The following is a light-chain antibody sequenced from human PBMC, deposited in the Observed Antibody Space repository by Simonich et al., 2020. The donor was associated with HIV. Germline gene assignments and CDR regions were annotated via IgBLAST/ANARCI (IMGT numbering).Light chain of an antibody. V-gene: IGKV3-15*01. CDR1: NSFSSN. CDR3: QQYNNWPYT. Sequence: DIVMTQTPLFLSVTPGQPATLSCRASNSFSSNLAWYQQKPGQAPRLLIYGASTRATGIPARFSGSGSGTEFTLTISSMQSEDFAVYYCQQYNNWPYTFGQGTKLEIK. CDR2: GAS. J-gene: IGKJ2*01.